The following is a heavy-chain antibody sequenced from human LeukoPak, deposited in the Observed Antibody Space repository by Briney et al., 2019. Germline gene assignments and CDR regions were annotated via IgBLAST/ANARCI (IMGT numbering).Heavy chain of an antibody. V-gene: IGHV3-23*01. J-gene: IGHJ4*02. CDR2: ISGSGGST. Sequence: GGSLRLSCAASGFTFSSYAMSWVRQAPGKGLEWVSAISGSGGSTYYADSVKGRFTISRDNSKNTPYLQMNSLRAEDTAVYYCAKTPDQGGFPRYYFDYWGQGTLVTVSS. CDR3: AKTPDQGGFPRYYFDY. CDR1: GFTFSSYA. D-gene: IGHD3-16*01.